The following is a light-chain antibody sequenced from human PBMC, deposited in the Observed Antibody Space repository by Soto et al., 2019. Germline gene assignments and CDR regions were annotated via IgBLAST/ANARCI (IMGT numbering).Light chain of an antibody. CDR2: DAS. Sequence: EIVLTQSPASLSLSPGERATLSCRASQSVSNYLAWYQQKPGQAPRLLIYDASNRATGIPARFSGSGSGTEFTLTISSLEPEDFAVYYCQQRSNWPWTFGQGTKVEIK. J-gene: IGKJ1*01. V-gene: IGKV3-11*01. CDR1: QSVSNY. CDR3: QQRSNWPWT.